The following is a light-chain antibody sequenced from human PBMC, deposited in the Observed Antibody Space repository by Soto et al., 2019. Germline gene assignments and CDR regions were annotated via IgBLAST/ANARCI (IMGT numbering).Light chain of an antibody. CDR3: QQYNNWPPMYT. V-gene: IGKV3-15*01. Sequence: EIVMTQSPATLSVSPGERATLSCRASQSVSSNLAWYQQKPGQAPRLLIYGASTRATGIPARFSGSGSGTEFTLTISSLQSEDLAVYYCQQYNNWPPMYTFGQWTKLEIK. J-gene: IGKJ2*01. CDR2: GAS. CDR1: QSVSSN.